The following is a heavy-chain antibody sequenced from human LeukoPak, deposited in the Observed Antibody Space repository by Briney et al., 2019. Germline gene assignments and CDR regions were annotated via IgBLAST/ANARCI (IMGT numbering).Heavy chain of an antibody. V-gene: IGHV3-48*03. CDR3: ARKVTGTTYFDH. J-gene: IGHJ4*02. CDR2: MCSSGATL. CDR1: GFTFSSYE. D-gene: IGHD1-1*01. Sequence: GGALRLSCAASGFTFSSYEGNWVRQAPGRGREWVSYMCSSGATLYYAASVRGGFTISRDNDENSVKLQMESLRAKDTAVYYCARKVTGTTYFDHWGQGTLVTVSS.